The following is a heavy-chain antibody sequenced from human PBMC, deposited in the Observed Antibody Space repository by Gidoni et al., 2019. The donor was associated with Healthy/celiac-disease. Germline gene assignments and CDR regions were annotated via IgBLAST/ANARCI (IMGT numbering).Heavy chain of an antibody. J-gene: IGHJ4*02. CDR2: ISSNGGST. CDR3: VKDRYYYDSSGYATYYFDY. CDR1: GFTFRSYA. V-gene: IGHV3-64D*08. D-gene: IGHD3-22*01. Sequence: EVQLVESGGGLVQPGGALRLSCSAAGFTFRSYALHWVRQAPGKGLEYVSAISSNGGSTYYADSVKGRFTISRDNSKNTLYLQMSSLRAEDTAVYYCVKDRYYYDSSGYATYYFDYWGQGTLVTVSS.